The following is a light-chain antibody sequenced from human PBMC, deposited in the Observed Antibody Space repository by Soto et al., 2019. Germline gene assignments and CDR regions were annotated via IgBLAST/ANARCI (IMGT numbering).Light chain of an antibody. CDR1: QSVSSSY. CDR3: QQYGSSQTWT. J-gene: IGKJ1*01. V-gene: IGKV3-20*01. Sequence: EIVLTQSPGTLSLSPGERATLSCRASQSVSSSYLAWYQQKPGQAPRLLIYGASSRATGIPDRFSGSGSGTDFPLTISRLEPEDFAVYYCQQYGSSQTWTFGQGTKVEIK. CDR2: GAS.